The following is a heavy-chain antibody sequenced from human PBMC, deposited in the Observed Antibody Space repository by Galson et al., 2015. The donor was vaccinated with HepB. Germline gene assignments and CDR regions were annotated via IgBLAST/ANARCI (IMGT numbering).Heavy chain of an antibody. D-gene: IGHD6-13*01. Sequence: SLRLSCAASGFTFSSYAMSWVRQAPGKGLEWVSAISGSGGSTYYADSVKGRFTISRDNSKNTLYLQMNSLRAEDTAVYYCAKDRQQQLAGFGMDVWGQGTTVTVSS. J-gene: IGHJ6*02. CDR1: GFTFSSYA. CDR3: AKDRQQQLAGFGMDV. V-gene: IGHV3-23*01. CDR2: ISGSGGST.